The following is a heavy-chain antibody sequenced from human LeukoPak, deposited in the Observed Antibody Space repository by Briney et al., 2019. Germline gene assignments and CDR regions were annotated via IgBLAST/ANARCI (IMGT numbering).Heavy chain of an antibody. V-gene: IGHV4-59*01. CDR1: GGSISSDS. CDR2: IYYSGTT. D-gene: IGHD7-27*01. Sequence: PSETLSLTCTVSGGSISSDSGGCVPESPRKGLEGSGYIYYSGTTSYNPSLKSRVTISPDTSKNQFSLTLSSVTAADTAVYYCARGANWGSPDYWGQGTLVTVSS. J-gene: IGHJ4*02. CDR3: ARGANWGSPDY.